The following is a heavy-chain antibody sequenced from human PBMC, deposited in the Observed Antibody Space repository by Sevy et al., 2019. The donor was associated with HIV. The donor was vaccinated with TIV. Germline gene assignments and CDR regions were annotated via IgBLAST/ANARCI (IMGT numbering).Heavy chain of an antibody. CDR2: ISYDGSNK. CDR3: ALERLSSDVAEYFQN. D-gene: IGHD1-1*01. V-gene: IGHV3-30-3*01. Sequence: GGSLRLSCATSGFTFSSYSMHWVRQAPGKGLEWVATISYDGSNKHYADSVKGRFTISRANFKNSLSLQMNSLRAEDTAMYYCALERLSSDVAEYFQNWGQGTLVTVSS. J-gene: IGHJ1*01. CDR1: GFTFSSYS.